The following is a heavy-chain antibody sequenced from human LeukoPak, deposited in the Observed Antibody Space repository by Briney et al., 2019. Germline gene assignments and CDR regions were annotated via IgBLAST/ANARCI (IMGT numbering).Heavy chain of an antibody. Sequence: PGGSLRLSCSASGCTFSSYAMHWVRQAPGKGLEWVSSISSSSSYTYYAASVRGRFTISRDNAKNSLYLQMNSLRAEDTAVYYCATDQNTYGYCYFDYWGQGTLVTASS. V-gene: IGHV3-21*01. CDR3: ATDQNTYGYCYFDY. CDR1: GCTFSSYA. D-gene: IGHD5-18*01. CDR2: ISSSSSYT. J-gene: IGHJ4*02.